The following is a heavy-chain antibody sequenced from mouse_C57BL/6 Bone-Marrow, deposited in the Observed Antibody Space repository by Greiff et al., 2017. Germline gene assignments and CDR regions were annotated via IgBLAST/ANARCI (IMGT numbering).Heavy chain of an antibody. V-gene: IGHV1-4*01. CDR1: GYTFTSYT. CDR3: AREYYGSVYDFDY. J-gene: IGHJ2*01. D-gene: IGHD1-1*01. CDR2: INPCSGYT. Sequence: VQLQQSGAELVRPGASVKMSCKASGYTFTSYTMHWVKQRPGQGLEWIGYINPCSGYTKYNQKFKDKATLTADKSSSTAYMQLSILTSEASAVYYCAREYYGSVYDFDYWGQGTTLTVSS.